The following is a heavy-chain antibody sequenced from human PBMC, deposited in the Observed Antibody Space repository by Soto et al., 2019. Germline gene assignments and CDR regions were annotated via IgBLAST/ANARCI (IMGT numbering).Heavy chain of an antibody. CDR2: ISGSGGST. J-gene: IGHJ5*02. Sequence: PGGSLRLSCAASGFTFSSYAMSWVRQAPGKGLEWVSAISGSGGSTYYADSVKGRFTISRDNSKNTLYLQMNSLRAEDTAVYYCAKTYYDFWSGYARQGDNWFDPWGQGTLVTVSS. V-gene: IGHV3-23*01. D-gene: IGHD3-3*01. CDR1: GFTFSSYA. CDR3: AKTYYDFWSGYARQGDNWFDP.